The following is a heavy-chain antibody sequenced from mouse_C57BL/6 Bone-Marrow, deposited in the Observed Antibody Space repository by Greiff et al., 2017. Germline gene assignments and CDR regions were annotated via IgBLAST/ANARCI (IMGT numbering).Heavy chain of an antibody. D-gene: IGHD1-1*02. J-gene: IGHJ4*01. V-gene: IGHV1-55*01. CDR2: IYPGSGST. CDR3: ARWGWVLLYAMDY. Sequence: VQLQQPGAELVKPGASVKMSCKASGYTFTSYWITWVKQRPGQGLEWIGEIYPGSGSTNYNETFKGKATLTVYTSSSTAYMQLSSLTSEDSAVEYCARWGWVLLYAMDYWGQGTSVTVSS. CDR1: GYTFTSYW.